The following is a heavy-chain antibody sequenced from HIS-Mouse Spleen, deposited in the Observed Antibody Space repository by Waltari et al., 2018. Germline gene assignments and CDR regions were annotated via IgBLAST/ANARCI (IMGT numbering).Heavy chain of an antibody. CDR2: IYSSGST. CDR3: ARGGYSYGYGMDV. J-gene: IGHJ6*02. D-gene: IGHD5-18*01. CDR1: GFTVSSNY. Sequence: EVQLVESGGGLVQPGGSLRLSGAASGFTVSSNYMSWVSQAPGKGLGWISVIYSSGSTYYADSVKGRFTISRDNSKNTLYLQMNSLRAEDTAVYYCARGGYSYGYGMDVWGQGTTVTVSS. V-gene: IGHV3-66*01.